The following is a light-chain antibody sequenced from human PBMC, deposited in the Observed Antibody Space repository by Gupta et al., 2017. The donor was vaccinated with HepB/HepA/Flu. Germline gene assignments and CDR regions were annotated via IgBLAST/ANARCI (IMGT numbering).Light chain of an antibody. Sequence: EIVFTHSPGTLSFSPGERATLSCRASQSVSSSYLAWYQQKPGQAPRLLIYGASSRATGIPDRFSGSGSGTDFTLTISRLEPEDFAVYYCQQDGSSSGTFGQGTKVEIK. CDR3: QQDGSSSGT. J-gene: IGKJ1*01. V-gene: IGKV3-20*01. CDR2: GAS. CDR1: QSVSSSY.